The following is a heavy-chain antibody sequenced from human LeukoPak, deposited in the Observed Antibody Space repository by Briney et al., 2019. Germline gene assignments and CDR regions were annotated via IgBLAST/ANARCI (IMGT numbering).Heavy chain of an antibody. Sequence: QSGGSLRLSCAASGFPFGDFAMHWVRQAPGKGLEWLSIISYNSGYIDYADSVKGRFTVSRDNAENSLYLHMNSLRPEDTAFYYCANVRGKYSSGFFFDYWGPGILVTVAS. CDR2: ISYNSGYI. J-gene: IGHJ4*02. V-gene: IGHV3-9*01. CDR3: ANVRGKYSSGFFFDY. D-gene: IGHD6-19*01. CDR1: GFPFGDFA.